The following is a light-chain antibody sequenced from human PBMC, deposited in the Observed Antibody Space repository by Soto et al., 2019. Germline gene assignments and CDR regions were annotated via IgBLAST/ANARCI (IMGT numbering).Light chain of an antibody. CDR1: SSDVGGYNY. Sequence: QSVLTQPRSVSGSPGQSVTISCTGTSSDVGGYNYVSWYQQHPGKAPKLMIYDVSKRPSGVPVRFSGSKSGNTASLTISGLQAEDEADYYCCSYAGSYTPVVFGGGTKLTVL. J-gene: IGLJ2*01. CDR3: CSYAGSYTPVV. CDR2: DVS. V-gene: IGLV2-11*01.